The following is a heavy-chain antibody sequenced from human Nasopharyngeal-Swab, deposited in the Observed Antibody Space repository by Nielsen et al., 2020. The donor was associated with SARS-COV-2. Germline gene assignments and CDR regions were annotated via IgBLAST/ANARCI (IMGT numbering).Heavy chain of an antibody. CDR2: MNPNSDNT. D-gene: IGHD3-3*01. CDR1: GYTFTSYD. CDR3: ARAGTYYDFWSGSPGGMDV. J-gene: IGHJ6*02. V-gene: IGHV1-8*01. Sequence: ASVKVSCKASGYTFTSYDINWVRQATGQGLEWMGWMNPNSDNTGYAQKFQGRVTMTRNTSISKAYMELSSLRSEDTAVYYCARAGTYYDFWSGSPGGMDVWGQGTTVTVSS.